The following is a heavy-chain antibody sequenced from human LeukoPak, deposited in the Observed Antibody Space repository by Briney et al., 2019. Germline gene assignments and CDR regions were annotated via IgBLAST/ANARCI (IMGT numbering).Heavy chain of an antibody. Sequence: PGGSLRLSCAASGFAFDDYAMHWIRQDPGKGLEWVSGISWNSGNIGYADSVKGRFTISRDNAKNSLYLQMNSLRAEDTALYYWAKDRRGDFRAYGMDVWGQGITVIVSS. J-gene: IGHJ6*02. CDR1: GFAFDDYA. V-gene: IGHV3-9*01. D-gene: IGHD2-21*02. CDR3: AKDRRGDFRAYGMDV. CDR2: ISWNSGNI.